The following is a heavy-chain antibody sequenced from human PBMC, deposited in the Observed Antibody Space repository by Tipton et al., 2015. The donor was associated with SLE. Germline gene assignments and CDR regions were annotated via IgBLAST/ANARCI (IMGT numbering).Heavy chain of an antibody. D-gene: IGHD7-27*01. J-gene: IGHJ4*02. CDR1: GFTFSSYE. CDR3: ARETGGVCYFDY. CDR2: ISSSGSTI. V-gene: IGHV3-48*03. Sequence: SLRLSCAVSGFTFSSYEMNWVRQAPGKGLEWVSYISSSGSTIYYADSVKGRFTIPRDNAKNSLYLQMNSLRAEDTAVYYCARETGGVCYFDYWGQGTLVTVSS.